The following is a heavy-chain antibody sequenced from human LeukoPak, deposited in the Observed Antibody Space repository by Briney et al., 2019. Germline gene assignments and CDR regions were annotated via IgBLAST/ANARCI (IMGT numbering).Heavy chain of an antibody. Sequence: GGSLRLSCAVSGFTFSTYGMHWVRQAPGKGLEWVAVIWYDESKKYYADSVKGRFTISRDNSKNTLYLQMNSLRAEDTAVYYCARGQQLIKTDWGQGTLVTVSS. J-gene: IGHJ4*02. D-gene: IGHD6-13*01. CDR2: IWYDESKK. CDR1: GFTFSTYG. CDR3: ARGQQLIKTD. V-gene: IGHV3-33*01.